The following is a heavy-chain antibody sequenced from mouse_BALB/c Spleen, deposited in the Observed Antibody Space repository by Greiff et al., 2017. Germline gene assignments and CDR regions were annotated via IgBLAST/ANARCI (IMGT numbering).Heavy chain of an antibody. D-gene: IGHD2-14*01. CDR1: GFTFSSYA. J-gene: IGHJ4*01. Sequence: EVQLVESGGGLVKPGGSLKLSCAASGFTFSSYAMSWVRQTPEKRLEWVATSSSGGSYTYYPDSVKGRFTISRDNAKNTLYLQMSSLRSEDTAMYYCARQDYRYDDAMDCWGQGTSVTVSS. CDR2: SSSGGSYT. V-gene: IGHV5-9-3*01. CDR3: ARQDYRYDDAMDC.